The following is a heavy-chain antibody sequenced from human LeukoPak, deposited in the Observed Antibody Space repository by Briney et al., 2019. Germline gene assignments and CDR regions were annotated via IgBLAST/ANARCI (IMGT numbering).Heavy chain of an antibody. Sequence: ASVKVSCKASGYTFTGYYMHWVRQAPGQGLEWMGWINPNSGGTNYAQKFQGWVTMTRDTSISTAYLQWSSLKASDTAMYYCARPGKATGALHYWGQGTLVTVSS. D-gene: IGHD1-26*01. CDR2: INPNSGGT. CDR3: ARPGKATGALHY. V-gene: IGHV1-2*04. J-gene: IGHJ4*02. CDR1: GYTFTGYY.